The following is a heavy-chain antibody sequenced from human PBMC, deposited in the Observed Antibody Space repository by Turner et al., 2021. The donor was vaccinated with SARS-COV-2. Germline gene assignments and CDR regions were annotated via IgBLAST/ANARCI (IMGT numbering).Heavy chain of an antibody. J-gene: IGHJ4*02. CDR2: ISGNSNNI. Sequence: EVHLLESGGGLVQPGGSLRLYCAASGFTFSNFAMSWVRQAPGRGLEWLSSISGNSNNIYYADSLKGRFTISRDNPKNTLYLQMNSLRAEDTAVYYCVKWQCTSGRCPPFDDWGQGTLVTVSS. V-gene: IGHV3-23*01. CDR3: VKWQCTSGRCPPFDD. D-gene: IGHD2-8*01. CDR1: GFTFSNFA.